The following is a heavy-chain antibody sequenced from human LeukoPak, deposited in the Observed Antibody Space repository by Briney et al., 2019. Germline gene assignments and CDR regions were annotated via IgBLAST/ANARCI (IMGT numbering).Heavy chain of an antibody. CDR2: INPNSGGT. Sequence: GASVKVSFKASGYTFTGYYMHWVRQAPGQGLEWMGRINPNSGGTNYAQKFQGRVTMTRDTSISTAYMELSRLRSDDTAVYYCARVAYDYVWGSYRIFDYWGQGTLVTVSS. D-gene: IGHD3-16*02. CDR3: ARVAYDYVWGSYRIFDY. J-gene: IGHJ4*02. V-gene: IGHV1-2*06. CDR1: GYTFTGYY.